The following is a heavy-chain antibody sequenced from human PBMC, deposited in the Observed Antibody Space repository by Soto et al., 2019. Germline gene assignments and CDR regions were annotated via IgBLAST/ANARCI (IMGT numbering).Heavy chain of an antibody. V-gene: IGHV4-59*01. CDR2: IHYSGST. D-gene: IGHD3-3*01. CDR1: GGSISNYY. CDR3: ARECRGLIFGGFDP. J-gene: IGHJ5*02. Sequence: SETLSLTCTVSGGSISNYYWSWIRQPPGKGPEWIGYIHYSGSTKYNPSLKSRVTISVDTSKNHLSLRLNSVTAADTAVYYCARECRGLIFGGFDPWGQGILVTVSS.